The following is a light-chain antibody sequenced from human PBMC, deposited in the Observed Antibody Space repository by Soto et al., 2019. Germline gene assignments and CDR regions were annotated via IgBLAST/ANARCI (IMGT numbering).Light chain of an antibody. Sequence: DIPMTQSPSSVSASVGDRVTITCRASQDISRYLAWYQHRPGRAPRLLIYAASSLQSGVPSRFSGGGSGTDFTLTINSLQPEDIATYYCQQAKTFPLTFGGGTKVEI. CDR3: QQAKTFPLT. J-gene: IGKJ4*01. V-gene: IGKV1-12*01. CDR2: AAS. CDR1: QDISRY.